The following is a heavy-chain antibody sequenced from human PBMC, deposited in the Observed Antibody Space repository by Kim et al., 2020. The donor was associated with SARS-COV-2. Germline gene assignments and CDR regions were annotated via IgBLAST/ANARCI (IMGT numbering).Heavy chain of an antibody. CDR3: ARARVTMVRGVIKPFDY. CDR2: IYYSGST. D-gene: IGHD3-10*01. Sequence: SETLSLTCTVSGGSISSSSYYWGWIRQPPGKGLEWIGSIYYSGSTYYNPSLKSRVTISVDTSKNQFSLKLSSVTAADTAVYYCARARVTMVRGVIKPFDYWGQGTLVTVSS. J-gene: IGHJ4*02. V-gene: IGHV4-39*07. CDR1: GGSISSSSYY.